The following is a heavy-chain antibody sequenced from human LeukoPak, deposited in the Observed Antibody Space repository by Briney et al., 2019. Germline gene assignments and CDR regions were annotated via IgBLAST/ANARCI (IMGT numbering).Heavy chain of an antibody. CDR2: ISYDGSNK. CDR3: AKERRGDGGWSNDY. J-gene: IGHJ4*02. D-gene: IGHD6-19*01. Sequence: GGSLRLSCAASGFTFSSYGMHWVRQAPGKGLEWVAVISYDGSNKYYADSVKGRFTISRDNSKNTPYLQMNSLRAEDTAVYYCAKERRGDGGWSNDYWGQGTLVTVSS. CDR1: GFTFSSYG. V-gene: IGHV3-30*18.